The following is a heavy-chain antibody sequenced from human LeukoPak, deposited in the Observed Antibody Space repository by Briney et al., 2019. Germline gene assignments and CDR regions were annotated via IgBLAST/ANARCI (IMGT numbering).Heavy chain of an antibody. V-gene: IGHV1-18*01. CDR3: ARDLWFGS. J-gene: IGHJ5*01. CDR1: GYTFTSYG. CDR2: ISTYNGNT. Sequence: GASVRVSCTASGYTFTSYGISWVRQAPGQGLEWMGWISTYNGNTNYAQNFQGRVTMTTDTSTSTAYMELRSLRFDDPAVYYCARDLWFGSWRQGTLLTVSS.